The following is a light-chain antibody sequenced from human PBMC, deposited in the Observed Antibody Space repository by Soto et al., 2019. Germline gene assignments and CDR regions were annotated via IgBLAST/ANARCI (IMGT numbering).Light chain of an antibody. CDR1: QSVSSSY. Sequence: EIVLTQSPGTLSLSPGERATLSCWASQSVSSSYLAWYQQKPGQAPRLLIYGASTRATGIPDRFSGSGSGTDFTLTISRLEPEDFAVYYCQQYGSSPPYTFGQGTKLEIK. V-gene: IGKV3-20*01. CDR2: GAS. CDR3: QQYGSSPPYT. J-gene: IGKJ2*01.